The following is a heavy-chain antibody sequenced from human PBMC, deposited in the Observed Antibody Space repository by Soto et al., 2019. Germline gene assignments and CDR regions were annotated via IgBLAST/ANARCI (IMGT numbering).Heavy chain of an antibody. CDR2: IYHSGST. J-gene: IGHJ6*02. D-gene: IGHD3-22*01. CDR1: GGSISSSNW. CDR3: ARVKDDSSGYCPSDYYYCGMDV. V-gene: IGHV4-4*02. Sequence: PSETLSLTCAVSGGSISSSNWWSWVRQPPGKGLEWIGEIYHSGSTNYNPSLKSRVTISVDKSKNQFSLKLSSVTAADTAVYYCARVKDDSSGYCPSDYYYCGMDVWGQGTTVTVSS.